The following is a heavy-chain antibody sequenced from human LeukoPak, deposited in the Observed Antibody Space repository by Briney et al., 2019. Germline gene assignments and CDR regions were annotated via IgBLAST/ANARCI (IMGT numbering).Heavy chain of an antibody. CDR3: ATSPWFGELSPWFDP. Sequence: SETLSLTCTVSGGSISSSSYYWGWIRQPPGKGLEWIGSIYYSGSTNYNPSLKSRVTISVDTSKNQFSLKLSSVTAADTAVYYCATSPWFGELSPWFDPWGQGTLVTVSS. J-gene: IGHJ5*02. V-gene: IGHV4-39*07. CDR1: GGSISSSSYY. CDR2: IYYSGST. D-gene: IGHD3-10*01.